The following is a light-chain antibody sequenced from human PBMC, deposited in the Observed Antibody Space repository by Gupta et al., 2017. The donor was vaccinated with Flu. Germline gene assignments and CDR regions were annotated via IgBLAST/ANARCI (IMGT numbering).Light chain of an antibody. Sequence: EIVLTQSPATLSLSPGERATLSCRASQSVSSYLAWYQQKPGQAPRLLIYDASNRATGIPARFSGSGSGTDFTLTISSLEPEDFAVYYCQQRSNWLNTFGQGTLLEIK. CDR2: DAS. J-gene: IGKJ5*01. CDR3: QQRSNWLNT. CDR1: QSVSSY. V-gene: IGKV3-11*01.